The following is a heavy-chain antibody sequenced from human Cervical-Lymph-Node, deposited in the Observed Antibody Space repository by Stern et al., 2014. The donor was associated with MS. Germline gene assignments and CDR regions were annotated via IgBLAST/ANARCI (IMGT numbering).Heavy chain of an antibody. V-gene: IGHV1-69*01. CDR1: GGTFTSNA. J-gene: IGHJ4*02. CDR2: IIPIFGTA. CDR3: AKDAGIAVACTGSYYFGF. D-gene: IGHD6-19*01. Sequence: VQLVESGAEVKKPGSSVKVSCKASGGTFTSNAVSWVRQAPGHGLEWMGGIIPIFGTANYAQKFQGRVQLYPDATPSTGYMEPERLRSEGHGVYFWAKDAGIAVACTGSYYFGFWGQGTLVTVSS.